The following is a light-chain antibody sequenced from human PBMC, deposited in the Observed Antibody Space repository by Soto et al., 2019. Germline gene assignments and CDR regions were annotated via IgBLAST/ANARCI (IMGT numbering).Light chain of an antibody. J-gene: IGLJ1*01. CDR2: EVT. CDR1: ISDVGYYDY. CDR3: SSYAGSNNFV. Sequence: QSALTQPPSASGFPGQSVTISCTGTISDVGYYDYVSWYQQHPGKAPKLVIYEVTKRPSGVPDRVSASKSGNTASLTVSGLRAEDEADYYCSSYAGSNNFVFGSGTKLTVL. V-gene: IGLV2-8*01.